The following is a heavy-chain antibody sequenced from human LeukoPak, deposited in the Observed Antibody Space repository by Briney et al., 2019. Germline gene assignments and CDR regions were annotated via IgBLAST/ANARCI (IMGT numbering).Heavy chain of an antibody. Sequence: GSLRLSCAASGFTFSSYAMSWIRQPPGKGLEWIGYVYNSGSTDYNPSLKSRVTTSVDTSKNQFSLKLSSVTAADTAVYYCARQYLGEFDLWGQGTLVTVSS. CDR2: VYNSGST. J-gene: IGHJ5*02. V-gene: IGHV4-59*08. CDR1: GFTFSSYA. CDR3: ARQYLGEFDL. D-gene: IGHD3-16*01.